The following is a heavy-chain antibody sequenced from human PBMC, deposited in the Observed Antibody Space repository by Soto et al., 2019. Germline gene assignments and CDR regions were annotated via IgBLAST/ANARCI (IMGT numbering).Heavy chain of an antibody. D-gene: IGHD2-2*01. V-gene: IGHV3-74*01. CDR3: DRDGHCVTTSCYGDWFDP. CDR2: INSDARHT. J-gene: IGHJ5*02. CDR1: GFTFSTYW. Sequence: EVQLVESGGGLVQPGGSLRLSCAASGFTFSTYWMHWIRQVPGKGLEWVSRINSDARHTYYADSVKGRITISRDNGKNGLHLEMHSMRAYCTAVYYCDRDGHCVTTSCYGDWFDPWGQGTLVTVSS.